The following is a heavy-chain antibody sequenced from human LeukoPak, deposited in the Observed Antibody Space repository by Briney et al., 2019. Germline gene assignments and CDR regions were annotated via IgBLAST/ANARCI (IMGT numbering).Heavy chain of an antibody. CDR2: IYTSGYT. V-gene: IGHV4-4*07. CDR1: GDSLSSSY. Sequence: KPSETLSLTCTVSGDSLSSSYWSWVRQPAGKGLEWIGRIYTSGYTNYNPSLRSRVTLSVETSKNQFSLKLTSVTDADAAVYYCARDCSGGNCYLGVIDYWGQGTQVIVSS. CDR3: ARDCSGGNCYLGVIDY. D-gene: IGHD2-15*01. J-gene: IGHJ4*02.